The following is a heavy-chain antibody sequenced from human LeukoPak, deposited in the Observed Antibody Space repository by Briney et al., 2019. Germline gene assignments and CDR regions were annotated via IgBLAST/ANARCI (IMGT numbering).Heavy chain of an antibody. CDR3: GRQVAPGQRLVNL. Sequence: TRGSLRLSCVASGFTLSNYAIHWVRRPPGKGLEWVAVMSTDGSLQYYANSVKGRFTISRDNYKSTLFLQMNSLSAADTAVYYCGRQVAPGQRLVNLWGQGTLVTVSS. D-gene: IGHD6-13*01. CDR2: MSTDGSLQ. V-gene: IGHV3-30*01. J-gene: IGHJ5*02. CDR1: GFTLSNYA.